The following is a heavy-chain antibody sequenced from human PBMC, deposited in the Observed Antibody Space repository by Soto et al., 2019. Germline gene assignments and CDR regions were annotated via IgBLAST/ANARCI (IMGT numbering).Heavy chain of an antibody. V-gene: IGHV4-61*01. D-gene: IGHD2-15*01. CDR3: ARAPYCSGGSCYPRPYYFDY. CDR2: IYYSGST. CDR1: GGSVSSGSYY. Sequence: PSETLSLTCTVSGGSVSSGSYYWSWIRQPPGKGLEWIGYIYYSGSTNYNPSLKSRVTISVDTSKNQFSLKLSSVTAADTAVYYCARAPYCSGGSCYPRPYYFDYWGQGTLVTVSS. J-gene: IGHJ4*02.